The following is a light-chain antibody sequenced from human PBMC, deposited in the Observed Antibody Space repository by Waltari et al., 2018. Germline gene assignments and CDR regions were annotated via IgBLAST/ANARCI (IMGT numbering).Light chain of an antibody. V-gene: IGLV2-8*01. J-gene: IGLJ2*01. CDR2: EVT. CDR3: SSYAGSNYLV. CDR1: TSDIGAYTY. Sequence: QSALTQPPSASGSPGQSVTISCTGTTSDIGAYTYVSWYQQHPGKAPKFIMFEVTKRPSGVPDRFSGSKSGITASLTISGLQPEDEADYYCSSYAGSNYLVFGGGTKLTVL.